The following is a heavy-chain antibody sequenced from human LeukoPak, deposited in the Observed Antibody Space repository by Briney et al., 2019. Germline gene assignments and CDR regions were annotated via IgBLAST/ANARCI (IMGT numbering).Heavy chain of an antibody. Sequence: SETLSLTCTVSGDSINSGGYYWSWIRQHPGKGLEWIGYIYYSGSTYYNPSLKSRVTMSLDTSKRQFSLKLSSVTAADTAVYYCARAVDIVVTSNVYYFDYWGQGTLVTVSS. D-gene: IGHD2-2*03. CDR1: GDSINSGGYY. CDR2: IYYSGST. CDR3: ARAVDIVVTSNVYYFDY. J-gene: IGHJ4*02. V-gene: IGHV4-31*03.